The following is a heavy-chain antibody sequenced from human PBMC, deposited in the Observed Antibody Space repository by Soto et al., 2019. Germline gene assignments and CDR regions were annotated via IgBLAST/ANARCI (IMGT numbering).Heavy chain of an antibody. V-gene: IGHV2-5*02. D-gene: IGHD3-10*01. Sequence: QITLKESGPTLVKPTQTLTLTCTFSGFSLSTSGVGVGWIRQPPGKALEWLALIYWDDDKHYSPSLKSRLTITKDTSKNQVVLTMTNMDPVDTGTYYCAHLARASGSYYHWFDPWGQGTLVTVSS. J-gene: IGHJ5*02. CDR2: IYWDDDK. CDR1: GFSLSTSGVG. CDR3: AHLARASGSYYHWFDP.